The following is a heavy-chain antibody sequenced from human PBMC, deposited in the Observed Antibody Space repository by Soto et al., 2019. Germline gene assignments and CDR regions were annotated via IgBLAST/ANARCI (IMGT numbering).Heavy chain of an antibody. CDR2: IYYSGST. J-gene: IGHJ5*02. Sequence: SETLSLTCTVSGGSISSGGYYWSWIRQHPVKGLEWIGYIYYSGSTYYNPSLKSRVTISVDTSKNQFSLKLSSVTAADTAVYYCARGVTIFGVPTEGWWFDPWGQGTLVTVYS. V-gene: IGHV4-31*03. CDR3: ARGVTIFGVPTEGWWFDP. D-gene: IGHD3-3*01. CDR1: GGSISSGGYY.